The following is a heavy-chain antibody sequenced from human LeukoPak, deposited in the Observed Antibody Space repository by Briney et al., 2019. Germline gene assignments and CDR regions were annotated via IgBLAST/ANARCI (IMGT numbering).Heavy chain of an antibody. Sequence: GGSLRLSCAASGFTFSSYSMNWVRQAPGKGLEWVSSISSSNSYIYYADSVKGRFTISRDNAKNSLYLQMNSLRAEDTAVYYCARDPWFGELHYFDYWGQGTLVTFSS. CDR1: GFTFSSYS. J-gene: IGHJ4*02. V-gene: IGHV3-21*01. CDR3: ARDPWFGELHYFDY. CDR2: ISSSNSYI. D-gene: IGHD3-10*01.